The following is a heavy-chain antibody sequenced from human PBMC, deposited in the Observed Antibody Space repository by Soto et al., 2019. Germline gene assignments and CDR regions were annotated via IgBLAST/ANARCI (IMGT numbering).Heavy chain of an antibody. V-gene: IGHV3-74*01. CDR2: INSDGSST. J-gene: IGHJ4*02. CDR1: GFTFSSYW. CDR3: ARVYCSGGACYHPDY. D-gene: IGHD2-15*01. Sequence: GGSLRLSCAASGFTFSSYWMHWVRQAPGKGLVWVSRINSDGSSTSYADSVKGRFTISRDNAKNTLYLQMNSLRAEDTAVYYCARVYCSGGACYHPDYWGQGTLVTVSS.